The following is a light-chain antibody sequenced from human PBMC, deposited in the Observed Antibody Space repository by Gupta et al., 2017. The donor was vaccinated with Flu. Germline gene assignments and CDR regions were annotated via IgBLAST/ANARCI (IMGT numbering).Light chain of an antibody. CDR3: QQLKSYPPIT. CDR1: QVISSY. CDR2: AAS. V-gene: IGKV1-9*01. Sequence: DVQLTQSPSFLSASVGDRVTITCRTSQVISSYFAWYQQKPGKAPKLLIYAASTLQSGVPSRFSGSGYGTEFTLTITSRQPEDFATYYCQQLKSYPPITFGQGTRLEIK. J-gene: IGKJ5*01.